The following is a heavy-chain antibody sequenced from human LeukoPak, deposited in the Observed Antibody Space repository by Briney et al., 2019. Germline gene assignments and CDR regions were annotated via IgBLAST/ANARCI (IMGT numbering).Heavy chain of an antibody. CDR1: GYTFTSNY. V-gene: IGHV1-46*01. J-gene: IGHJ4*02. Sequence: GASVKVSCKASGYTFTSNYIHWVRQAPGQGLEWMGMIYPRDGSTSYAQKFQGRVTVTRNTSISTAYMELSSLRSEDTAVYYCARRYFDYWGQGTLVTVSS. CDR2: IYPRDGST. CDR3: ARRYFDY.